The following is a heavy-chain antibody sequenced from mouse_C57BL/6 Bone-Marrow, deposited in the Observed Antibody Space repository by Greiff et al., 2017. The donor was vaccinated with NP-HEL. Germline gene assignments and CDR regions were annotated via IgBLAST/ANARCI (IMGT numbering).Heavy chain of an antibody. CDR3: ARSYYSNYRRGYAMDY. Sequence: EVKLVESGGGLVKPGGSLKLSCAASGFTFSSYAMSWVRQTPEKRLEWVATISDGGSYTYYPDNVKGRFTISRDNAKNNLYLQMSHLKYEDTAMYYCARSYYSNYRRGYAMDYWGQGTSVTVSS. V-gene: IGHV5-4*03. CDR2: ISDGGSYT. J-gene: IGHJ4*01. CDR1: GFTFSSYA. D-gene: IGHD2-5*01.